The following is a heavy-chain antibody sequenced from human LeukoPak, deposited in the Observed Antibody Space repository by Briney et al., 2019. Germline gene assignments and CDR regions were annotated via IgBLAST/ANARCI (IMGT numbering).Heavy chain of an antibody. D-gene: IGHD3-10*01. Sequence: GGSLRLSCVASGFTFSSYAMSWVRQAPGKGLEWVSAISGSGGSTFYADSVKGRFTISRDNSKNTLYLQMNSLRAEDTAVYYCVKDYYGSGTLAYYFDYWGQGTLVTVSS. J-gene: IGHJ4*02. CDR1: GFTFSSYA. CDR3: VKDYYGSGTLAYYFDY. CDR2: ISGSGGST. V-gene: IGHV3-23*01.